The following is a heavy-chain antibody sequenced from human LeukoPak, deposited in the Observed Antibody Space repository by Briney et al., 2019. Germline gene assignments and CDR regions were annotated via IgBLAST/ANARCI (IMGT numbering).Heavy chain of an antibody. CDR1: GYSFTSYW. V-gene: IGHV5-51*01. CDR2: IYPGDSDT. J-gene: IGHJ4*02. D-gene: IGHD3-22*01. CDR3: ARHLIPYYYDSSGDYFDY. Sequence: GESLKISCKGSGYSFTSYWIGWVRQMPGKGLEWMGIIYPGDSDTRYSPSFQGQVTISADKSISTAYLQWSSLKASDTAMYYCARHLIPYYYDSSGDYFDYWGQGTLVTVSS.